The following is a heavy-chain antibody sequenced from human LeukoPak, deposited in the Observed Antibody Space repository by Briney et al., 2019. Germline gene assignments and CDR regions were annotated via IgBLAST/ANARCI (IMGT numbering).Heavy chain of an antibody. V-gene: IGHV1-2*02. CDR1: GYTFTGYY. CDR3: ARPQGPHIVVIGGEFDY. D-gene: IGHD2-21*01. J-gene: IGHJ4*02. CDR2: INPNSGGT. Sequence: GSSVKVSCKASGYTFTGYYMHWVRQAPGQGLEWMGWINPNSGGTNYAQKFQGRVTMTRDTSISTAYMELSRLRSDDTAVYYCARPQGPHIVVIGGEFDYWGQGTLVTVSS.